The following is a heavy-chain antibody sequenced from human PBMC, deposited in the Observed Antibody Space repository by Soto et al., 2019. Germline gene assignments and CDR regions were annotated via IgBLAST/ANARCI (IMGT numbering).Heavy chain of an antibody. CDR3: ARYYDSSGFYDS. CDR2: IYYSGST. Sequence: SETLSLTCTVSGGSISSYYWSWIRQPPGKGLEWIGYIYYSGSTNYNPSLKSRVTISVDTSKNQFSLKLSSVTAADTAVYYCARYYDSSGFYDSWGQGTMVTVSS. V-gene: IGHV4-59*01. D-gene: IGHD3-22*01. J-gene: IGHJ4*02. CDR1: GGSISSYY.